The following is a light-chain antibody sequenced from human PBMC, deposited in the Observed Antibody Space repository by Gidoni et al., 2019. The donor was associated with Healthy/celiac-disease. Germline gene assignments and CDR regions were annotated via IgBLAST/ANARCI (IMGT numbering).Light chain of an antibody. Sequence: IVLTQSPATLSLSTGDRATLSCRASQRVSSYLAWYQQKPGQAPRHLIYDASNRATGITARFSGSGSGTDVTLTISSLEPEDFAVYYCQQRSNWPQNTFGGGTKVEIK. CDR2: DAS. CDR1: QRVSSY. J-gene: IGKJ4*01. CDR3: QQRSNWPQNT. V-gene: IGKV3-11*01.